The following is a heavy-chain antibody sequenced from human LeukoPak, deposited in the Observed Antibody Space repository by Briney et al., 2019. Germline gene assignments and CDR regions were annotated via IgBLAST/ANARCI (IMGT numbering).Heavy chain of an antibody. CDR3: ARRHYDSSGYYYVWDY. V-gene: IGHV1-69*01. CDR2: IIPIFGTA. J-gene: IGHJ4*02. CDR1: GGTFSSYA. D-gene: IGHD3-22*01. Sequence: SVKVSCKASGGTFSSYAISWVRQAPGQGLEWMGGIIPIFGTANSQKFQGRVTITADESTSTAYMELSSLRSEDTAVYYCARRHYDSSGYYYVWDYWGQGTLVTVSS.